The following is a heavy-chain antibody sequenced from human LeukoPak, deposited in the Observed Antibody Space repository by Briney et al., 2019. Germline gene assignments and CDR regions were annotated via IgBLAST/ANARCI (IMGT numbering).Heavy chain of an antibody. CDR2: IYYSGST. CDR3: ARDKGADYAFDI. V-gene: IGHV4-31*03. CDR1: GGSISSGGYY. Sequence: PSETLSLTCTVSGGSISSGGYYWSWIRQHPGKGLEWIGYIYYSGSTYYNPSLKSRVTISVDTSKNQFSLKLSSVTAADTAVYYCARDKGADYAFDIWGQGTMVTVSS. J-gene: IGHJ3*02. D-gene: IGHD4-11*01.